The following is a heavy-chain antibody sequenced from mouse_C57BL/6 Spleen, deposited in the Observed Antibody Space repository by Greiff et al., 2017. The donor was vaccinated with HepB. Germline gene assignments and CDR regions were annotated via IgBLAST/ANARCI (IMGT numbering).Heavy chain of an antibody. CDR1: GYAFSSYW. D-gene: IGHD1-1*01. CDR2: IYPGDGDT. CDR3: ARDYYGSSSYYYAMDY. V-gene: IGHV1-80*01. J-gene: IGHJ4*01. Sequence: QVQLQQSGAELVKPGASVKISCKASGYAFSSYWMNWVKQRPGKGLEWIGQIYPGDGDTNYNGKFKGKATLTADKSSSTAYLQLSSLTSEDSAVYCCARDYYGSSSYYYAMDYWGQGTSVTVSS.